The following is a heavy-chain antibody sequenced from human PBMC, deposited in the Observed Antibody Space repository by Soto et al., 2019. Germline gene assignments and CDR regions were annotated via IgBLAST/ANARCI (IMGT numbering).Heavy chain of an antibody. Sequence: PSETLSLTCTVSGGSISSSSYYWGWIRQPPGKGLEWIGSIYYSGSTYYNPSLKSRVTISVDTSKNHFSLKLSSVTAADTAVYYCARQGDSGYDLESSGHFDYWGQGTLVTVSS. J-gene: IGHJ4*02. V-gene: IGHV4-39*01. CDR3: ARQGDSGYDLESSGHFDY. CDR2: IYYSGST. CDR1: GGSISSSSYY. D-gene: IGHD5-12*01.